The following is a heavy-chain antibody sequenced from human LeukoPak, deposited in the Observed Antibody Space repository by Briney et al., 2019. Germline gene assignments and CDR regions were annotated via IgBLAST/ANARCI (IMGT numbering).Heavy chain of an antibody. CDR3: AGPRGTSWYQYFHH. J-gene: IGHJ1*01. V-gene: IGHV3-66*04. D-gene: IGHD6-13*01. CDR2: IYSGGST. Sequence: GGSLRLSCDASGFAVSSNYTSWVRQSPGKRLEWVSVIYSGGSTHYADSVKGRFTISRDHSKNTLYLQMNSLRAEDTAVYYCAGPRGTSWYQYFHHWGQGTLVTVSS. CDR1: GFAVSSNY.